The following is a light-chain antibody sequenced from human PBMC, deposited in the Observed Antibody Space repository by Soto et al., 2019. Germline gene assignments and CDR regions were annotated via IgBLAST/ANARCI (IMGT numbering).Light chain of an antibody. V-gene: IGLV2-11*01. Sequence: QSALTQPRSVSGSPGQSVTISCTGTSSDVGGYNFVTWYQQHPDKAPKLLIYAVSKRPSGVPDHFSGSKSGNTASLTISGLQPEDEAEYYCCSYAGNAYVFGTGTKLTVL. J-gene: IGLJ1*01. CDR1: SSDVGGYNF. CDR2: AVS. CDR3: CSYAGNAYV.